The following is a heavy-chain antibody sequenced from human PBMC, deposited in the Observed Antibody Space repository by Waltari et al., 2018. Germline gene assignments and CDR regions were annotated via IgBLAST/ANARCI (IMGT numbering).Heavy chain of an antibody. J-gene: IGHJ6*02. D-gene: IGHD2-21*02. CDR3: ARSTVTVANYYYGMDV. V-gene: IGHV4-59*11. CDR1: GGSISSHY. CDR2: IYYSGST. Sequence: QVQLQESGPGLVKPSETLSLTCTVSGGSISSHYWSWIRQPPGKGLEWIGYIYYSGSTNYNPSLKSRVTISVDTSKNQFSLKLSSVTAADTAVYYCARSTVTVANYYYGMDVWGQGTTVTVSS.